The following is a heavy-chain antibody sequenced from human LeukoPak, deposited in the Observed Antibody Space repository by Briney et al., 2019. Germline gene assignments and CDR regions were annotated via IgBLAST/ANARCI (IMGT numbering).Heavy chain of an antibody. CDR1: GGSISGYY. D-gene: IGHD5-12*01. Sequence: SETLSLTCTASGGSISGYYWTWIRQPPGKGLEWIGYISYSGSTSSHPSLKSRVTISLDTSKNQFSLKLTSVTAADTAVYYCVRGYSGYPYYLDYWGQGTLVTVSS. J-gene: IGHJ4*02. CDR3: VRGYSGYPYYLDY. CDR2: ISYSGST. V-gene: IGHV4-59*08.